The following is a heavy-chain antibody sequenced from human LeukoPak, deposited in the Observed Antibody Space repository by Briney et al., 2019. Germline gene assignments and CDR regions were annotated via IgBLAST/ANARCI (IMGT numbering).Heavy chain of an antibody. D-gene: IGHD5-24*01. Sequence: NPSETLSLTCTVSGGSISSSSYYWGWIRQPPGKGLEWIGSIYYSGSTYYNPSLKSRVTISVDTSKNQFSLKLSSVTAADTAVYYCARGRDGYNPDAFDIWGQGTMVTVSS. V-gene: IGHV4-39*07. CDR3: ARGRDGYNPDAFDI. CDR2: IYYSGST. CDR1: GGSISSSSYY. J-gene: IGHJ3*02.